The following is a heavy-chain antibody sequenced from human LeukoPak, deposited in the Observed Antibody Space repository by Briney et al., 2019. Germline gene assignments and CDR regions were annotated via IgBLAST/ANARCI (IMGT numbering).Heavy chain of an antibody. CDR1: GFTFSRYS. J-gene: IGHJ4*02. CDR3: ARGPSGGYSYGYGY. V-gene: IGHV3-48*01. Sequence: GGSLRLSCAASGFTFSRYSMNWVRQAPGKGLEWVSYISSSSSTIYYADSVKGRFTISRDNAKNSLYLQMNSLRAEDTAVYYCARGPSGGYSYGYGYWGQGTLVTVSS. D-gene: IGHD5-18*01. CDR2: ISSSSSTI.